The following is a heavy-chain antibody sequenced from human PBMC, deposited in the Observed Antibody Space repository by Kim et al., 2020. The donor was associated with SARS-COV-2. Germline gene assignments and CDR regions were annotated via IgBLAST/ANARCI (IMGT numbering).Heavy chain of an antibody. D-gene: IGHD3-22*01. CDR1: GFTFSSYA. V-gene: IGHV3-23*01. CDR3: AKDYPLRYDSSGYYHFDC. Sequence: GGSLRLSCAASGFTFSSYAMSWVRQAPGKGLEWVSAISGSGGSTYYADSVKGRFTISRDNSKNTLYLQMNSLRAEDTAVYYCAKDYPLRYDSSGYYHFDCWGQGTLVTVSS. J-gene: IGHJ4*02. CDR2: ISGSGGST.